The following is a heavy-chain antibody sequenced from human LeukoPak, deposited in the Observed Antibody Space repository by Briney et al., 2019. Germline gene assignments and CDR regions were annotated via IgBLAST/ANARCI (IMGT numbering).Heavy chain of an antibody. V-gene: IGHV4-61*02. CDR3: ARVSNYYDSPEPNIDY. D-gene: IGHD3-22*01. J-gene: IGHJ4*02. CDR1: GGSISSGSYY. CDR2: IYTSGST. Sequence: NPSETLSLTCTVSGGSISSGSYYWSWIRQPAGKGLEWIGRIYTSGSTNYNPSLKSRVTISVDTSKNQFSLKLNSVIAADTAVYYCARVSNYYDSPEPNIDYWGQGTLVTVSS.